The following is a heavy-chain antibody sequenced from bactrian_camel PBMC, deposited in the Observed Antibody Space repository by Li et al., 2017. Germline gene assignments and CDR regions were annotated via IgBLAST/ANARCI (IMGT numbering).Heavy chain of an antibody. CDR1: GFTFDDSG. D-gene: IGHD4*01. CDR2: FDDDYKVT. CDR3: AADPRSEYGYTDYDDCRPGPEFDY. V-gene: IGHV3S61*01. J-gene: IGHJ4*01. Sequence: HVQLVESGGGSVQAGGSLRLSCTASGFTFDDSGMGWYRQGIGEEREGVAAFDDDYKVTYADSAKGRFTLSKDFGKNTLYLQMNDLKPEDTAIYYCAADPRSEYGYTDYDDCRPGPEFDYWGQGTQVTVS.